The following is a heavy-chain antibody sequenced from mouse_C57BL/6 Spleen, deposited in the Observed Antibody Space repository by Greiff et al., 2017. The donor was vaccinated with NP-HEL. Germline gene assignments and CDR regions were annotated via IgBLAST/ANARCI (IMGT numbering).Heavy chain of an antibody. CDR2: IRLKSDNYAT. D-gene: IGHD2-5*01. J-gene: IGHJ4*01. Sequence: EVHLVESGGGLVQPGGSMKLSCVASGFTFSNYWMNWVRQSPEKGLEWVAQIRLKSDNYATHYAESVKGRFTISRDDSKSSVYLQMNNLRAEDTGIYYCTGQAYYSNYDYAMDYWGQGTSVTVSS. CDR3: TGQAYYSNYDYAMDY. V-gene: IGHV6-3*01. CDR1: GFTFSNYW.